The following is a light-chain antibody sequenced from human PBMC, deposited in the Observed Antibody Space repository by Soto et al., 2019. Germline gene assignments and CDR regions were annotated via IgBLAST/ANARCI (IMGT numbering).Light chain of an antibody. CDR1: QSVSNW. Sequence: DIQMTQSPSTLSSSLGDRVSITCRASQSVSNWLAWYQQKRGKAPELLIYDASSLKSGVPSRFSGSGSGTEFTLTISSLQPDDFATYYCQHYKMYSPWTFGQGTKVDI. CDR3: QHYKMYSPWT. V-gene: IGKV1-5*01. J-gene: IGKJ1*01. CDR2: DAS.